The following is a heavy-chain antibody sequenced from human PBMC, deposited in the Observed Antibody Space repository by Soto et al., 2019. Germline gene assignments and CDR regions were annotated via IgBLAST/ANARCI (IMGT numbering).Heavy chain of an antibody. J-gene: IGHJ4*02. CDR1: GFTFSSYG. Sequence: GGSLRLSCAASGFTFSSYGMHWVRQAPGKGLEWVAVISYDGSNKYYADSVKGRFTISRDNSKNTLYLQMNSLRAEDTAVYYCAKDGFSWELLVHFDYWGQGTLVTVSS. CDR2: ISYDGSNK. V-gene: IGHV3-30*18. CDR3: AKDGFSWELLVHFDY. D-gene: IGHD1-26*01.